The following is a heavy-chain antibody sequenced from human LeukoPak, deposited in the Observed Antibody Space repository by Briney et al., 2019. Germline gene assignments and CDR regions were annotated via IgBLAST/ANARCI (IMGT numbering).Heavy chain of an antibody. CDR1: GDTFSNYT. V-gene: IGHV1-69*01. J-gene: IGHJ4*02. CDR3: ARWAGYCRITNCYTAFDY. CDR2: ITPIFSTP. D-gene: IGHD2-2*02. Sequence: SVKVSCKASGDTFSNYTINWVRQAPGQGLEWMGGITPIFSTPSYAQKFQGRVTITADESTNTAYMELSGLRSEDTAVYYCARWAGYCRITNCYTAFDYWGQGTLVTVSS.